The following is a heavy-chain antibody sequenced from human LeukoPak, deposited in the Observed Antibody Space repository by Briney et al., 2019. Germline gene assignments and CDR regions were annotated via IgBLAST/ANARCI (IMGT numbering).Heavy chain of an antibody. D-gene: IGHD2-8*01. Sequence: PSETLSLTCAVYGGSFSGYYWSWIRQPPGKGLEWIGEINHSGSTNYNPSLKSRVTISVDTSKNQFSLKLSSATAADTAVYYCARGLHIVLMVYALNWFDPWGQGTLVTVSS. V-gene: IGHV4-34*01. CDR3: ARGLHIVLMVYALNWFDP. CDR1: GGSFSGYY. CDR2: INHSGST. J-gene: IGHJ5*02.